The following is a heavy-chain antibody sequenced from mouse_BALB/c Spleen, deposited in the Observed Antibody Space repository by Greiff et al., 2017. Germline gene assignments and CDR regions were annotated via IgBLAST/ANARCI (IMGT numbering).Heavy chain of an antibody. CDR3: ARPLTGTSAWFAY. V-gene: IGHV5-12-2*01. CDR1: GFTFSSYT. Sequence: EVQGVESGGGLVQPGGSLKLSCAASGFTFSSYTMSWVRQTPEKRLEWVAYISNGGGSTYYPDTVKGRFTISRDNAKNTLYLQMSSLKSEDTAMYYCARPLTGTSAWFAYWGQGTLVTVSA. D-gene: IGHD4-1*01. CDR2: ISNGGGST. J-gene: IGHJ3*01.